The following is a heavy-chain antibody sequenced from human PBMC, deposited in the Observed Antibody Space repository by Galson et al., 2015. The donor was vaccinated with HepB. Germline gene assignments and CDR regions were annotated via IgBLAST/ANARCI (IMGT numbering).Heavy chain of an antibody. J-gene: IGHJ1*01. D-gene: IGHD4-17*01. CDR1: GGSISSSGYY. CDR2: MYHSGNT. CDR3: ARRGAVLRYGDYEYFQR. Sequence: ETLSLTCTVSGGSISSSGYYWVWIRQPPGQGLEWIGSMYHSGNTYYNPSLKSRVTISVDTSKNQFSLRLTSVTAADTAVYYCARRGAVLRYGDYEYFQRWGQGTLITVSS. V-gene: IGHV4-39*01.